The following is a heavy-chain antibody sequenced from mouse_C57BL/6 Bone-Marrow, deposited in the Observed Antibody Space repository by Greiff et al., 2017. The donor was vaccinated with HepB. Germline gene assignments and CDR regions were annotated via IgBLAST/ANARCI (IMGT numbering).Heavy chain of an antibody. Sequence: VKLQQPGAELVRPGSSVKLSCKASGYTFTSYWMDWVKQRPGQGLEWIGNIYPSDSETHYNQKFKDKATLTVDKSSSTAYMQLSSLTSEDSAVYYCARGVVRGSWGQGTTLTVSS. J-gene: IGHJ2*01. CDR2: IYPSDSET. D-gene: IGHD1-1*02. CDR1: GYTFTSYW. V-gene: IGHV1-61*01. CDR3: ARGVVRGS.